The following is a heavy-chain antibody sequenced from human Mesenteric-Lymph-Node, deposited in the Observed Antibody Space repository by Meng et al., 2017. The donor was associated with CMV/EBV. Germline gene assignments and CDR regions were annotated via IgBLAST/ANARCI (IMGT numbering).Heavy chain of an antibody. V-gene: IGHV3-74*01. CDR3: ARDDYYGSGRGFDY. J-gene: IGHJ4*02. CDR2: INSDGSST. CDR1: GFTFSTYW. D-gene: IGHD3-10*01. Sequence: GESLKISCAASGFTFSTYWMHWVRQAPGKGLVWVSRINSDGSSTSYADSVKGRFTISRDNAKNTLYLQMNSLRAEDTAVYYCARDDYYGSGRGFDYWGQGTLVTVSS.